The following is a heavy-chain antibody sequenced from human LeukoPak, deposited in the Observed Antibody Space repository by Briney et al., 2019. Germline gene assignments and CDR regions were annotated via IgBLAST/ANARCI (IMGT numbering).Heavy chain of an antibody. D-gene: IGHD1-26*01. CDR2: IYHSGST. CDR3: ARDHNSESYYYYYYMDV. J-gene: IGHJ6*03. Sequence: SETPCLTCAVYGGSSSGDYWSWIPQPPGKGLEWIWEIYHSGSTNDTPSPKSRFTISVASSKTQFSLKLRSVTAAGTAVYCCARDHNSESYYYYYYMDVWGKGTTVTVSS. CDR1: GGSSSGDY. V-gene: IGHV4-34*01.